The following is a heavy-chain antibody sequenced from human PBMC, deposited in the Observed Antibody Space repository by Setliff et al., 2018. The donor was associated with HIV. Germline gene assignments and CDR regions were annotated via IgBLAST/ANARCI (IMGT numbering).Heavy chain of an antibody. CDR2: INPSGGST. CDR3: AGTYYYGSGATR. D-gene: IGHD3-10*01. J-gene: IGHJ4*02. V-gene: IGHV1-46*01. CDR1: GYTFSTNA. Sequence: ASVKVSCKAFGYTFSTNAIHWVRQAPGQRLEWMGYINPSGGSTSYAQKFQGRVTMTRDTSTSTVYMELSSLRSEDTAVYYCAGTYYYGSGATRWGQGTLVTVSS.